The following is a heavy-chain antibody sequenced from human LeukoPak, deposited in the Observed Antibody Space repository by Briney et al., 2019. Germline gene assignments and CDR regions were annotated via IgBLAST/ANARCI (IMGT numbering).Heavy chain of an antibody. V-gene: IGHV3-30*02. D-gene: IGHD5-12*01. CDR2: IRYDANNK. CDR3: AKDLDIVATITGN. J-gene: IGHJ4*02. Sequence: PGGSLRLSCAASGFTFNSYGMHWVRQAPGKGLEWVAFIRYDANNKYYADSVKGRFTISRDNSKNTLYLQMNSLRAEDTAVYYCAKDLDIVATITGNWGQGTLVTVSS. CDR1: GFTFNSYG.